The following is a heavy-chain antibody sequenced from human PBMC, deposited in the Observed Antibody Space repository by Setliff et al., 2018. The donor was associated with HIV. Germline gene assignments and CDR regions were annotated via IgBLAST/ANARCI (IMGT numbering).Heavy chain of an antibody. CDR2: IIPIFGTA. J-gene: IGHJ6*03. D-gene: IGHD3-10*01. Sequence: GASVKVSCKSSGGPFTSAFNWVRQVPGQGPEWMGGIIPIFGTANYAQNFGGRVTITADQSTTTSYLQLNSLRFEDTAIYYCASDSPAARFEELEDHYYYFMDVWGKGTTVTVSS. V-gene: IGHV1-69*13. CDR1: GGPFTSA. CDR3: ASDSPAARFEELEDHYYYFMDV.